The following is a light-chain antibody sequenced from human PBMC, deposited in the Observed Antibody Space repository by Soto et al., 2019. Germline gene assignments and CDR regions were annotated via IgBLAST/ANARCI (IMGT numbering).Light chain of an antibody. Sequence: DIVMTQSPLSLPVTPGEPASISCRSSQSLLYSNGYNYLDWYLQKPVQSPQLLIYLGSNRSSGVPDRFSGSGSDTDFTLKISRVEAEDVGLYYCMQALQTPLTFGGGTKVEIK. V-gene: IGKV2-28*01. CDR3: MQALQTPLT. J-gene: IGKJ4*01. CDR1: QSLLYSNGYNY. CDR2: LGS.